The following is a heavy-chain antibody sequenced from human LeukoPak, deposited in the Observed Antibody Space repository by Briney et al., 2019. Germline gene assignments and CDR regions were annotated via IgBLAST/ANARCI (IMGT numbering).Heavy chain of an antibody. D-gene: IGHD3-22*01. CDR3: ARAGSSGHLDAFDI. Sequence: PGGSLRLSCAASGFTFSSYGMHWVRQAPGKGLEWVAVISYDGSNKYYADSVKGRFTISRDNSKNTLYLQMNSLRAEDTAVYYCARAGSSGHLDAFDIWGQGTMVTVSS. J-gene: IGHJ3*02. CDR2: ISYDGSNK. V-gene: IGHV3-30*03. CDR1: GFTFSSYG.